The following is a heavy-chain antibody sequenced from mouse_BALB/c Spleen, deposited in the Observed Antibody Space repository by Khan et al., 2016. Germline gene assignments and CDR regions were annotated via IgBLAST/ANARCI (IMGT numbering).Heavy chain of an antibody. CDR3: AGDSYYFDY. J-gene: IGHJ2*01. CDR1: DYSITSGYY. CDR2: ISYDGSN. V-gene: IGHV3-6*02. Sequence: EVKLEESGPGLVKPSQSLSLTCSVTDYSITSGYYWNWIRQFPGNKLEWMGYISYDGSNNYNPSLKNRISITRDTSKNQFFLKLNSVTTEDTATYYCAGDSYYFDYWGQGTTLTVSS.